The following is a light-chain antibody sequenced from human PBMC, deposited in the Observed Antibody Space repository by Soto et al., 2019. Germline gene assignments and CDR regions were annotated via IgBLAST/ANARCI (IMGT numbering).Light chain of an antibody. J-gene: IGKJ4*01. CDR2: GAS. CDR3: QHYGSSLALT. V-gene: IGKV3-20*01. Sequence: EIVLTQSPGTLSLSPRERATLSCRASQSVSSTYLAWYQHKPGQAPRLLIYGASSRATGIPDRFSGSGSGTDFTLTISRLEPEDFAVYYCQHYGSSLALTFGGGTKVEI. CDR1: QSVSSTY.